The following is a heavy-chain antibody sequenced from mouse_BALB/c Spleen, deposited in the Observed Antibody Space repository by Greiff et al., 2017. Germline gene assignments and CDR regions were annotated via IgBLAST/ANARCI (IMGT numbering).Heavy chain of an antibody. D-gene: IGHD1-1*01. J-gene: IGHJ4*01. CDR2: INPSSGYT. CDR3: AGYGSSFYYAMDY. CDR1: GYTFTSYT. Sequence: QVQLQQSGAELARPGASVKMSCKASGYTFTSYTMHWVKQRPGQGLEWIGYINPSSGYTNYNQKFKDKATLTADKSSSTAYMQLSSLTSEDSAVYYCAGYGSSFYYAMDYWGQGTSVTVSS. V-gene: IGHV1-4*01.